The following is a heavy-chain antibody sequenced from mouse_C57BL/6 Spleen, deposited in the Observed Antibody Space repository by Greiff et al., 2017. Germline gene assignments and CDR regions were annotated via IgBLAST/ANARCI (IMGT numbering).Heavy chain of an antibody. J-gene: IGHJ1*03. CDR2: IDPEDGET. CDR1: GFNIKDYY. D-gene: IGHD1-1*01. V-gene: IGHV14-2*01. CDR3: AGGYGSSAGYFEV. Sequence: VQLQQSGAELVKPGASVKLSCTASGFNIKDYYMHWVKQRPEQGLEWIGRIDPEDGETKYAQKFKGKATITADTSSNTADLQLSSLTSYDTAVYYCAGGYGSSAGYFEVWGTGTTVTVSS.